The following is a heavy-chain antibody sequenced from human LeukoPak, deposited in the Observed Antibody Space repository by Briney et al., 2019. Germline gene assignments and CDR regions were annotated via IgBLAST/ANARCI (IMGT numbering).Heavy chain of an antibody. V-gene: IGHV1-46*01. CDR1: GYPFTTYY. Sequence: ASVKVSCKASGYPFTTYYMHWVRQAPGQGLEWMGIINPSGGSTSYAQKFQGRVTMTRDMSTSTVYMELSSLRSEDTAVYYCARESPEPYYYGSGDDAFDIWGQGTMVTVSS. D-gene: IGHD3-10*01. J-gene: IGHJ3*02. CDR3: ARESPEPYYYGSGDDAFDI. CDR2: INPSGGST.